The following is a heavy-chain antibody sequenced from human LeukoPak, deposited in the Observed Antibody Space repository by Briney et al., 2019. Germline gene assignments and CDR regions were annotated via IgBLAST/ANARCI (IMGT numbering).Heavy chain of an antibody. J-gene: IGHJ4*02. CDR3: ARGILYYDILTGYLLYYFDY. CDR2: IYHSGNT. Sequence: SETLSLTCTVSAYSISFGYYWGWIRQPPGKGLEWIGNIYHSGNTYYNPSLESRVTISVDTSKNQFSLKLSSVTAADTAVYYCARGILYYDILTGYLLYYFDYWGQGTLVTVSS. CDR1: AYSISFGYY. V-gene: IGHV4-38-2*02. D-gene: IGHD3-9*01.